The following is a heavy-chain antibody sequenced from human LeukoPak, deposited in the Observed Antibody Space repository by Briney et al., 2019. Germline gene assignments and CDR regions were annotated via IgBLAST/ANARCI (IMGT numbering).Heavy chain of an antibody. CDR2: IKEDGSEK. Sequence: GGSLSLSCTASGFTFSHHRMTGLRQARGGGREWVANIKEDGSEKDYVDSFKGRFTIPRDNGKNSLYLQMNSLRGEDTAVYYCARLNWNYADYWGQGTLVTVST. CDR1: GFTFSHHR. V-gene: IGHV3-7*01. CDR3: ARLNWNYADY. D-gene: IGHD3-3*01. J-gene: IGHJ4*02.